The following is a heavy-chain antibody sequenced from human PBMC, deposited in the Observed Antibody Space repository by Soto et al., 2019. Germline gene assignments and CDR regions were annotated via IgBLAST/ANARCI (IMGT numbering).Heavy chain of an antibody. CDR2: ISSSSSCI. D-gene: IGHD2-2*01. CDR3: AKPSLTDY. V-gene: IGHV3-21*04. J-gene: IGHJ4*02. Sequence: GGSLRLSCAASGFTFSSYSMNWVRQAPGKGLEWVSSISSSSSCIYYADSVKGRFTISRDNSKNTLYLQMNSLRAEDTAVYYCAKPSLTDYWGQGTLVTVSS. CDR1: GFTFSSYS.